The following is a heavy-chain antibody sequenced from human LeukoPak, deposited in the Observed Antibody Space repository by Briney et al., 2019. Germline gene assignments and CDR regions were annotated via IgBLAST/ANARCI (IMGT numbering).Heavy chain of an antibody. D-gene: IGHD2-2*01. V-gene: IGHV1-2*02. CDR2: INPNSGGT. CDR1: GYTFTGYY. CDR3: ARGGGYQLLLSWFDP. Sequence: ASVKVSCKASGYTFTGYYMHWVRQAPGQGLEWMGWINPNSGGTNYAQKFQGRVTMTRDTAISTAYMELSSLRSEDTAVYYCARGGGYQLLLSWFDPWGQGTLVTVSS. J-gene: IGHJ5*02.